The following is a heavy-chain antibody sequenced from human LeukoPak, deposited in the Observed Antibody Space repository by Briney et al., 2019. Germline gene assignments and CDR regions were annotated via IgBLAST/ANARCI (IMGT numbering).Heavy chain of an antibody. CDR1: GFTFSVAA. V-gene: IGHV3-23*01. CDR3: AKDIQLST. Sequence: GGSLRLSCAASGFTFSVAAMTWVRQAPGQGLEWVSLIGASGESTYYADSVKGRFTISRDNSKNTLSLQMNSLRVEDTAMYFCAKDIQLSTWGLGTMVTVSS. CDR2: IGASGEST. J-gene: IGHJ3*01. D-gene: IGHD5-24*01.